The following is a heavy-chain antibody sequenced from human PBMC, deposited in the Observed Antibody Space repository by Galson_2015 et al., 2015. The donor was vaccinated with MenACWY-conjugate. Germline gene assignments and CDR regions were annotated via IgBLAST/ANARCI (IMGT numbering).Heavy chain of an antibody. CDR3: AAKRSRDWYFDL. D-gene: IGHD2-2*01. V-gene: IGHV1-58*02. CDR2: VAVGSGNT. Sequence: SVKVSCKASGFTFISFAMQWVRQARGQRLEWMGWVAVGSGNTNYAQKFQERVAITRDVSTSTAFMELSSLRSEDTAVYYCAAKRSRDWYFDLWGRGTLVTVSS. CDR1: GFTFISFA. J-gene: IGHJ2*01.